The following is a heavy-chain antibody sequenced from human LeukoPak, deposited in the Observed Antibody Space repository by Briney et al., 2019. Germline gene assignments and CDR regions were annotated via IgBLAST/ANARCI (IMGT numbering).Heavy chain of an antibody. Sequence: GASVKVSCKASGYTLTGFYIHWVRQVPGQGLEWMGWINPNSGGTNYAQKFQGRVTMTRDTSISAAYMELSRLRSDDTAVYYCARDVGAAAAGNYVDYWGQGTLVTVSS. D-gene: IGHD6-13*01. J-gene: IGHJ4*02. CDR2: INPNSGGT. CDR1: GYTLTGFY. CDR3: ARDVGAAAAGNYVDY. V-gene: IGHV1-2*02.